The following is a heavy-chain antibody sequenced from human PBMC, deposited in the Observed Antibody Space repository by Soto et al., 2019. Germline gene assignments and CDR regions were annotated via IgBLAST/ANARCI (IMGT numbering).Heavy chain of an antibody. D-gene: IGHD4-4*01. CDR3: ARGLGLQYPTAWFDP. CDR1: GGSFSGYY. CDR2: INHSGST. Sequence: PSETLSLTCAVYGGSFSGYYWSWIRQPPGKGLEWIGEINHSGSTNYNPSLKSRVTISVDTSKNQFSLKLSSVTAADTAVYYCARGLGLQYPTAWFDPWGQGTLVTVSS. V-gene: IGHV4-34*01. J-gene: IGHJ5*02.